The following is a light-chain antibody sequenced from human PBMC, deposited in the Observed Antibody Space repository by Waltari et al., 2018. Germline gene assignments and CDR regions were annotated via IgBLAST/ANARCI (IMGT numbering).Light chain of an antibody. J-gene: IGKJ1*01. CDR2: GAS. CDR1: QSVSRA. V-gene: IGKV3-20*01. Sequence: EIVLTQSPGTLSLSPGERATLSCRASQSVSRALAWYQQSPGQAPRPLIYGASSRATGIPDRFSGSGSGTDFSLTISRLEPEDFAVYYCQNYVRLPATFGQGTKVEIK. CDR3: QNYVRLPAT.